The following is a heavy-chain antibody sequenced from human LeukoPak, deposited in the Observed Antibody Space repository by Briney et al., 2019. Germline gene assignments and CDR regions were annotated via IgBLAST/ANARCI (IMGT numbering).Heavy chain of an antibody. CDR1: GGSVSTYY. Sequence: SETLSLTCSVSGGSVSTYYWSWIRQPPGKGLEWIGYVYYTGSTNYNPSLKSRVTIFEDKSKNQFSLRLSSVTVADTAVYYCARLRSYGGNRGIDYWGQGTLVAVSS. V-gene: IGHV4-59*08. J-gene: IGHJ4*02. D-gene: IGHD4-23*01. CDR2: VYYTGST. CDR3: ARLRSYGGNRGIDY.